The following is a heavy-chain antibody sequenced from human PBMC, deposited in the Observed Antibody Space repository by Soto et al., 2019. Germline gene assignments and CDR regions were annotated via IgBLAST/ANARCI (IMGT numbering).Heavy chain of an antibody. V-gene: IGHV4-31*03. CDR3: ASTSYGDFEYYFDY. CDR1: GGSISSGGYY. Sequence: PSETLSLTCTVSGGSISSGGYYWSWIRQHPGKGLEWIGYIYYSGSTYYNPSLKSRVTISVDTSKNQFSLKLSSVTAADTAVYYCASTSYGDFEYYFDYWGQGTLVTVSS. D-gene: IGHD3-16*01. CDR2: IYYSGST. J-gene: IGHJ4*02.